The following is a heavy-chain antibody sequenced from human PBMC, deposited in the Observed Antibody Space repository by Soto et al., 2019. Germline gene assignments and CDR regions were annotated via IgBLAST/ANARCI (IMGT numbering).Heavy chain of an antibody. Sequence: QLHLVQSGAEVKKPGASVKVSCTASGYTFTSFGVSWVRQVPGQGLEWMGWISGYNGDTDYAQKFQGRVTMTTDRYTSTAYMEVRSLRSDDRAVYYCARDNPQQIVGYNYYYGMDVWGPGTTVTVSS. CDR2: ISGYNGDT. J-gene: IGHJ6*02. CDR1: GYTFTSFG. CDR3: ARDNPQQIVGYNYYYGMDV. V-gene: IGHV1-18*04. D-gene: IGHD6-6*01.